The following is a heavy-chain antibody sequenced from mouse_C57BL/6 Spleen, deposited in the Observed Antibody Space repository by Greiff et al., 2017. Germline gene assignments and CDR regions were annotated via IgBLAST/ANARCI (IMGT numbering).Heavy chain of an antibody. V-gene: IGHV1-4*01. CDR3: AVTTVVATEDD. D-gene: IGHD1-1*01. Sequence: QVQLQQSGAELARPGASVKMSCKASGYTFTSYTMHWVKQRPGQGLEWIGYINPSSGYTKYTQKFKDKATLTADKSSSTAYMQLSSLTSEDSAVYYGAVTTVVATEDDWGQGTTLTVSS. CDR1: GYTFTSYT. J-gene: IGHJ2*01. CDR2: INPSSGYT.